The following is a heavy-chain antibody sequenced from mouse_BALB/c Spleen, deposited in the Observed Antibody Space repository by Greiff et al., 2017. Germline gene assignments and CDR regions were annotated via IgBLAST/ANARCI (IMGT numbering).Heavy chain of an antibody. CDR1: GYTFTSYW. Sequence: VQLQQSGAELARPGASVKLSCKASGYTFTSYWMQWVKQRPGQGLEWIGAIYPGDGDTRYTQKFKGKATLTADKSSSTAYMQLSSLASEDSAVYYCARDYYGSGHYAMDYWGQGTSVTVSS. CDR2: IYPGDGDT. D-gene: IGHD1-1*01. CDR3: ARDYYGSGHYAMDY. V-gene: IGHV1-87*01. J-gene: IGHJ4*01.